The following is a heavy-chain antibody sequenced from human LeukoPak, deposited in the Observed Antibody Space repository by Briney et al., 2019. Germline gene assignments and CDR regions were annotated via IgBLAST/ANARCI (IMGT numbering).Heavy chain of an antibody. Sequence: SETLSLTCIVSGGSINSHYWSWIRQPPGKGLEWIGYMHYTGSTNYNPSLKSRVSITVDTSRNEFSLKLSSVTAADTAVYYCAREGFWSGLIDYWGQGTLVTVSS. CDR2: MHYTGST. CDR3: AREGFWSGLIDY. CDR1: GGSINSHY. J-gene: IGHJ4*02. D-gene: IGHD3-3*01. V-gene: IGHV4-59*11.